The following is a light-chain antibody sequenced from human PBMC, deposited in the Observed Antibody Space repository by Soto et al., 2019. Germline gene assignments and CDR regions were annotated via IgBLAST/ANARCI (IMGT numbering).Light chain of an antibody. V-gene: IGKV3-15*01. CDR1: QSVSSSY. J-gene: IGKJ5*01. CDR3: QQYSNWPLT. Sequence: EIVLTQSPGTLSLSPGERATLSCRASQSVSSSYLAWYQQKPGQAPRLLIYGASTRATGIPARFSGSGSGTEFTLTISSLQSEESAVYYCQQYSNWPLTFGQGTRLEIK. CDR2: GAS.